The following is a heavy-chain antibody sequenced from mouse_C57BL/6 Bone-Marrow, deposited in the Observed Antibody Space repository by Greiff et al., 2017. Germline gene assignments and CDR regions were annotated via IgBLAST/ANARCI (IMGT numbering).Heavy chain of an antibody. V-gene: IGHV5-6*01. J-gene: IGHJ2*01. CDR2: ISSGGSYT. CDR1: GFTFSSYG. Sequence: EVQLVESGGDLVKPGGSLKLSCAASGFTFSSYGMSWVRQTPDKRLEWVATISSGGSYTYYPDSVKGRFTISRDNAKNTLYLQMSSLKSEDTAMXYCARHPHGDAFFDYWGQGTTLTVSS. D-gene: IGHD3-3*01. CDR3: ARHPHGDAFFDY.